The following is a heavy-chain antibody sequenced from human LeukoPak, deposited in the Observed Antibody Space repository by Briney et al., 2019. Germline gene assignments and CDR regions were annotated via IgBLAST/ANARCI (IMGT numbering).Heavy chain of an antibody. CDR2: ISAYNGNT. J-gene: IGHJ4*02. CDR3: AGSGPKTPLYYFDY. D-gene: IGHD6-25*01. CDR1: GYTFTSYG. V-gene: IGHV1-18*01. Sequence: ASVKVSCKASGYTFTSYGISWVRQAPGQGLEWMGWISAYNGNTNYAQKLQGRVTMTTDTSTSTAYMELRSLRSDDTAVYYCAGSGPKTPLYYFDYWGQGTLVTVSS.